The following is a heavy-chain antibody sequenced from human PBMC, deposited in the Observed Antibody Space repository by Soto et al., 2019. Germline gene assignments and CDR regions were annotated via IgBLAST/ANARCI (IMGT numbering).Heavy chain of an antibody. V-gene: IGHV3-30-3*01. Sequence: GGSLRLSCAASGFTFSSYAMHWVRQAPGKGLEWVAVISYDGSNKYYADSVKGRFTISRDNSKNTLYLQMNSLRAEDTAVYYCAREWVSGSYYYYYGMDVWGQGTTGTVSS. CDR2: ISYDGSNK. CDR1: GFTFSSYA. CDR3: AREWVSGSYYYYYGMDV. J-gene: IGHJ6*02. D-gene: IGHD1-26*01.